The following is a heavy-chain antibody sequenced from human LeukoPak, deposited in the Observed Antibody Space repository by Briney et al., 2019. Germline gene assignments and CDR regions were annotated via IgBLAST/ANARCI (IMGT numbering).Heavy chain of an antibody. Sequence: PGGSLRLSCAASGFTFSDYYMSWIRQAPGKGLEWVPYISTSGSTIYYADSVKGRFTISRDNAKNSLYLQMNNLRAGDTAVYYCAHLGGMVIQNWGQGTLVTVSS. V-gene: IGHV3-11*04. D-gene: IGHD3-16*01. J-gene: IGHJ1*01. CDR1: GFTFSDYY. CDR2: ISTSGSTI. CDR3: AHLGGMVIQN.